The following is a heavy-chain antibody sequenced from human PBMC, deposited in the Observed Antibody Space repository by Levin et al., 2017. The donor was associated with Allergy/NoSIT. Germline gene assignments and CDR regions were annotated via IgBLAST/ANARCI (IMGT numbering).Heavy chain of an antibody. J-gene: IGHJ4*02. CDR1: GFTFSNAW. Sequence: GGSLRLSCAASGFTFSNAWMSWVRQAPGKGLEWVGRIKSKTDGGTTDYAAPVKGRFTISRDDSKNTLYLQMNSLKTEDTAVYYCTTDGARIAARRFNYWGQGTLVTVSS. CDR3: TTDGARIAARRFNY. D-gene: IGHD6-6*01. CDR2: IKSKTDGGTT. V-gene: IGHV3-15*01.